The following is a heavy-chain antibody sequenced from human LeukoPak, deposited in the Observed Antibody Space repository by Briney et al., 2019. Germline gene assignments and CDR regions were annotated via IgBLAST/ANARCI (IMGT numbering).Heavy chain of an antibody. CDR1: GFTFSSYA. J-gene: IGHJ4*02. V-gene: IGHV3-23*01. CDR2: ISGSGASA. D-gene: IGHD3-22*01. CDR3: AKQPGSVVDSSGSLSRH. Sequence: PGGSLRLSCAASGFTFSSYAMSWVRQAPGKGLEWVSTISGSGASAYYADSVKGRFTISRDNSKNTLYLQMNSLRAEDTAVYYCAKQPGSVVDSSGSLSRHWGRGTLVTVSS.